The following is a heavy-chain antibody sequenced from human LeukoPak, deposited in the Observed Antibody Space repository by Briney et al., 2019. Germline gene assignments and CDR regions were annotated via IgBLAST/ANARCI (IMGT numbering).Heavy chain of an antibody. CDR2: IGNKASNYAT. J-gene: IGHJ4*02. D-gene: IGHD2-15*01. Sequence: GGSLRLSCAASGFTFSGSAMHWVRQASGKGLEWVGHIGNKASNYATDYAPSLKGRFTISRDDSKDTAYLQVNSLKPEDTAVYYCAKNRGYCSGGSCYSDYWGQGTLVTVSS. V-gene: IGHV3-73*01. CDR3: AKNRGYCSGGSCYSDY. CDR1: GFTFSGSA.